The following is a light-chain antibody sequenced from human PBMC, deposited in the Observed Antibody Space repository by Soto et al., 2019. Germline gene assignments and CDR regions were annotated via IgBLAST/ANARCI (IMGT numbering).Light chain of an antibody. Sequence: DIQMTQSPSSLSASVGDEVTITCRASQTIMTYLNWYQLKPGKPPRLLIYAASSLQSGVPSRCSGSGSGTDFTLTISSLQHEDFATYSCQQSYNSPQTFGRGTKVEIK. CDR3: QQSYNSPQT. J-gene: IGKJ1*01. CDR2: AAS. CDR1: QTIMTY. V-gene: IGKV1-39*01.